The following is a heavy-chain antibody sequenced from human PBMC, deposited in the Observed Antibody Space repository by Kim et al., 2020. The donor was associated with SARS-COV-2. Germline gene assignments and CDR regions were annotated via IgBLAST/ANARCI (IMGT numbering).Heavy chain of an antibody. Sequence: GGSLRLSCAASGFTFSSYGMHWVRQAPGKGLEWVAVIWYDGSNKYYADSVKGRFTISRDNSKNTLYLQMNSLRAEDTAVYYCARGGYCSSTSCYTQGPTLYYYYYGMDVWGQGTTVTVSS. CDR2: IWYDGSNK. J-gene: IGHJ6*02. D-gene: IGHD2-2*02. CDR3: ARGGYCSSTSCYTQGPTLYYYYYGMDV. CDR1: GFTFSSYG. V-gene: IGHV3-33*01.